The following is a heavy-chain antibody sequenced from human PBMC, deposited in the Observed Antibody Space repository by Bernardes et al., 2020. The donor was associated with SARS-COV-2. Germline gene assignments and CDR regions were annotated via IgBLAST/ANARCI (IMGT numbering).Heavy chain of an antibody. D-gene: IGHD2-21*02. CDR3: VGSSCGIDCYIGGLRSWDYGMDV. CDR2: IYSSGSS. J-gene: IGHJ6*02. CDR1: GGSIRSSNYY. V-gene: IGHV4-39*01. Sequence: SKTLSLTCTVSGGSIRSSNYYWGWIRQPPGKGLEWIGSIYSSGSSYYNPSLQSRVRESIDTSKNQFSLRLDFVTAADTAVYYCVGSSCGIDCYIGGLRSWDYGMDVWGQGTTVTVSS.